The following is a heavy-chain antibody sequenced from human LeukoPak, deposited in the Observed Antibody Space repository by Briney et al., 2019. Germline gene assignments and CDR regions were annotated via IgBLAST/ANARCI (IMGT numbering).Heavy chain of an antibody. J-gene: IGHJ6*02. CDR1: GFTFSSYA. V-gene: IGHV3-23*01. Sequence: GGSLRLSCAASGFTFSSYAMSWVRQAPGKGLEWVSTISGSSRSTYYADSVKGRFAISRDNSKNTVYLQMNSLRAEDTAVYFCAKGIYDMDVWGQGTTVTVSS. CDR3: AKGIYDMDV. CDR2: ISGSSRST.